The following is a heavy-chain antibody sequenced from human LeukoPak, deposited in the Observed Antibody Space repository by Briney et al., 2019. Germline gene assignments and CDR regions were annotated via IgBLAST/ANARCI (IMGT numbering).Heavy chain of an antibody. CDR2: ISYDGSYK. J-gene: IGHJ4*02. CDR1: GFTFSSYG. CDR3: AKDSLIDGYSSGWYLDY. D-gene: IGHD6-19*01. V-gene: IGHV3-30*18. Sequence: GGSLRLSCAASGFTFSSYGMHWVRQAPGKGLEWVAVISYDGSYKYYADSVKGRFTISRDNSKNTLYLQMNSLRAEDTAMYYCAKDSLIDGYSSGWYLDYWGQGTLVTVSS.